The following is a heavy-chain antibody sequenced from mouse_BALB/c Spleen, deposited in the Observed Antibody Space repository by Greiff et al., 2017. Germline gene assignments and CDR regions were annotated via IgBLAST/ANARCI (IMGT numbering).Heavy chain of an antibody. CDR2: ISSGGSYT. V-gene: IGHV5-9-3*01. CDR1: GFTFSSYA. Sequence: EVQLMESGGGLVKPGGSLKLSCAASGFTFSSYAMSWVRQTPEKRLEWVATISSGGSYTYYPDSVKGRFTISRDNAKNTLYLQMSSLRSEDTAMYYCARQDYDGYTWFAYWGQGTLVTVSA. CDR3: ARQDYDGYTWFAY. D-gene: IGHD2-3*01. J-gene: IGHJ3*01.